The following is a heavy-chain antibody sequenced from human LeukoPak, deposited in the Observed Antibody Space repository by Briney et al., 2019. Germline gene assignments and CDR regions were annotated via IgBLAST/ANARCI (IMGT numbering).Heavy chain of an antibody. J-gene: IGHJ6*02. CDR1: GGSISRSNW. CDR3: ATCTFYYGSGKGMDV. V-gene: IGHV4-4*02. Sequence: SETLSLTCAVSGGSISRSNWWSWVRQPPGKGLEWIGEIYRSGSTNYNPSLKSRVTISVDKSKNQFSLKLSSVTAADTAVYYCATCTFYYGSGKGMDVWGQGTTVTVSS. CDR2: IYRSGST. D-gene: IGHD3-10*01.